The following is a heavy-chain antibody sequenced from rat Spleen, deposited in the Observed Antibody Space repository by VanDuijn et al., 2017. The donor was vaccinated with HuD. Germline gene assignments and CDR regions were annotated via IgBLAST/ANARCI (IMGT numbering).Heavy chain of an antibody. D-gene: IGHD1-12*03. CDR2: ISTGGDNT. Sequence: EVQLVESGGGLVQPGRSLKLSCAASGFTFSNYYMAWVRQAPTKGLEWVAYISTGGDNTYYRDSVKGRFTISRDNAKSTLYLKLDSLRSEDTATYYCTTDTFYDGSYYFDYWGQGVMVTVSS. V-gene: IGHV5-27*01. CDR3: TTDTFYDGSYYFDY. J-gene: IGHJ2*01. CDR1: GFTFSNYY.